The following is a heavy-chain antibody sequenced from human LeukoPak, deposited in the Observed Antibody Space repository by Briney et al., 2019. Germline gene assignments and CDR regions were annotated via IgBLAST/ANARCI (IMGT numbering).Heavy chain of an antibody. Sequence: QPGGSLRLSCAASGFTFSNYAMTWVRQAPGKGLEWVSVISGSGVNTDYADSVKGRFTISRDNSRNTLALQMNSLRAEDTAVYYCAGSPTVDAAFDIWGQGTMVTVSS. V-gene: IGHV3-23*01. CDR1: GFTFSNYA. J-gene: IGHJ3*02. CDR2: ISGSGVNT. CDR3: AGSPTVDAAFDI. D-gene: IGHD4-23*01.